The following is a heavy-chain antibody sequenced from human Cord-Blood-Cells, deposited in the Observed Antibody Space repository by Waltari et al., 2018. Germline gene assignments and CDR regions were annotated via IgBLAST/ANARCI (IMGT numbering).Heavy chain of an antibody. V-gene: IGHV4-38-2*01. D-gene: IGHD2-2*01. CDR3: ARGGNCSSTSCPLYNWFDP. Sequence: QVQLQESGPGLVTPSETLSLTCAVSGYSLSSGSYWGWIRPPPAKGLEWFGSIHHSGSTYYNPSLKSRVTISVDTSKNQFSLKLSSVTAADTAVYYCARGGNCSSTSCPLYNWFDPWGQGTLVTVSS. CDR2: IHHSGST. J-gene: IGHJ5*02. CDR1: GYSLSSGSY.